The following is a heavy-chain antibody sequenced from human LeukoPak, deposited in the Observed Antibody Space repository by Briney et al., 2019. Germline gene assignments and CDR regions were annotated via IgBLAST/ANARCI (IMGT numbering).Heavy chain of an antibody. Sequence: PSETLSLTCAVSGGSISSGGYSWSWIRQPPGKGLEWIGYNYHSGSTYYNPSLKSRVTISVDRSKNQFSLKLSSVTAADTAVYYCASFFSSYGYDYWGQGTLVTVSS. D-gene: IGHD5-18*01. V-gene: IGHV4-30-2*01. CDR1: GGSISSGGYS. CDR3: ASFFSSYGYDY. CDR2: NYHSGST. J-gene: IGHJ4*02.